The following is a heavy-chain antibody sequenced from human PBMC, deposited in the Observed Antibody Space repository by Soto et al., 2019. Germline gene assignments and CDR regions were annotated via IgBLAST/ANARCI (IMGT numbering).Heavy chain of an antibody. CDR2: IYSIGST. CDR1: GGSISSSSY. CDR3: RRSSRYSTDV. V-gene: IGHV4-39*01. J-gene: IGHJ6*02. Sequence: QLQLQESGPGLVKPSETLSLTCTVSGGSISSSSYWGWILQPPGKGLEWSGSIYSIGSTYYNPSLKRRVTISVDTSKNQFSLTLSSVTAADTAVYYCRRSSRYSTDVWGQGTTVTVSS. D-gene: IGHD6-13*01.